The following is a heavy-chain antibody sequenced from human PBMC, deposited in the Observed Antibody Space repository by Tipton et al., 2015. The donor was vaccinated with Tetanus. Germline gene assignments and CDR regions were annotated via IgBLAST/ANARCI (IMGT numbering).Heavy chain of an antibody. Sequence: QVQLVQSGAEVKEPGASVKVSCKASGYNFVNFGISWVRQAPGQGLEWMGWISAYNGKTKYAQRLQGRVTMTTDRSASTAYMDLRRLRSDDTAVYYCARALIEAAGDYGDYWGQGTLVTVSS. CDR1: GYNFVNFG. CDR3: ARALIEAAGDYGDY. V-gene: IGHV1-18*01. J-gene: IGHJ4*02. CDR2: ISAYNGKT. D-gene: IGHD6-13*01.